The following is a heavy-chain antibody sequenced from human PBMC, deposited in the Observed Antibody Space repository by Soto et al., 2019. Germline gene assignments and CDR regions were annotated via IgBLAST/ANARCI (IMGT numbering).Heavy chain of an antibody. Sequence: GGSLRLSCAASGFTFSSYGMHWVRQAPGKGLEWVAVISYDGSNKYYADSVKGRFTISRDNSKNTLYLQMNSLRAEDTAVYYCAKGPYYDFWSGYPKNPKYYFDYWGQGTLVTVSS. CDR3: AKGPYYDFWSGYPKNPKYYFDY. CDR1: GFTFSSYG. J-gene: IGHJ4*02. V-gene: IGHV3-30*18. D-gene: IGHD3-3*01. CDR2: ISYDGSNK.